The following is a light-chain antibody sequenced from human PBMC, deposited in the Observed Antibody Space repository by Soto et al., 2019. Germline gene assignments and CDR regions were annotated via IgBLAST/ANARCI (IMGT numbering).Light chain of an antibody. CDR1: QSVSSN. CDR3: LQDYIYPWT. V-gene: IGKV3-15*01. CDR2: GAS. Sequence: EIVMTQSPATLSVSPGERATLSCRASQSVSSNLAWYQQKPGQAPRLLIYGASTRATGIPARFSGSGSGTEFTLTISSLQSEDFAVYYCLQDYIYPWTFGQGTKVEIK. J-gene: IGKJ1*01.